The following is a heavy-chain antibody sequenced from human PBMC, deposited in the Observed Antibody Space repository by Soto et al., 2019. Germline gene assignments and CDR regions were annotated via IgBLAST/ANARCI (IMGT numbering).Heavy chain of an antibody. Sequence: PGGSLRLSCAASGFTFSSYVMNWVRQAPGKGLEWVSVISNSSNNIYYADSVKGRFTISRDNSKNTLYLQMNSLRAEDTAVYYCARFFYDSSGYIDYWGQGTLVT. J-gene: IGHJ4*02. CDR3: ARFFYDSSGYIDY. CDR1: GFTFSSYV. V-gene: IGHV3-21*01. D-gene: IGHD3-22*01. CDR2: ISNSSNNI.